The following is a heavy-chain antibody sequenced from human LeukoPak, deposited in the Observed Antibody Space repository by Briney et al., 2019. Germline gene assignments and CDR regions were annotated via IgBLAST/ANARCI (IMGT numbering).Heavy chain of an antibody. Sequence: GGSLRLSCAASGFTFSSYGMHWVRQAPGKGLEWVAVISYDGSNKYYADSVKGRFTISRDNSKNIVYLEMNSLRAEDTAVYYCVESTSGVSTPFQHWGQGTLVTVSS. CDR2: ISYDGSNK. D-gene: IGHD3-10*01. J-gene: IGHJ1*01. CDR3: VESTSGVSTPFQH. CDR1: GFTFSSYG. V-gene: IGHV3-30*18.